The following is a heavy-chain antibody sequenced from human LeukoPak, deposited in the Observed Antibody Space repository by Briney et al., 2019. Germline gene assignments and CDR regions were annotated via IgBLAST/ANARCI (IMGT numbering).Heavy chain of an antibody. CDR1: GGSISSYY. Sequence: SETLSLTCTVSGGSISSYYWSWIRQPPGKGLEWIGYICYSGSTNYNPSLKSRVTISVDTSKNQFSLKLSSVTAADTAVYYCARGYCSSTSCYGEYFQHWGQGTLVTVSS. D-gene: IGHD2-2*01. V-gene: IGHV4-59*01. CDR3: ARGYCSSTSCYGEYFQH. CDR2: ICYSGST. J-gene: IGHJ1*01.